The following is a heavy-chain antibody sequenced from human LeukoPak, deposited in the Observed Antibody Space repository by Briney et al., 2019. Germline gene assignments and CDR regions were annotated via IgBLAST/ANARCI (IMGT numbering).Heavy chain of an antibody. CDR3: AKQSKLSCSSTTCPLDY. Sequence: GGSLRLSCAASGFMFSSYVMTWVRQPPGKGLEWVSSIISSDGSTYYADSVKARFIISRDNSKNTLYLQMSSLRAEDTAVYYCAKQSKLSCSSTTCPLDYWGQGTLVTVSS. V-gene: IGHV3-23*01. J-gene: IGHJ4*02. CDR2: IISSDGST. D-gene: IGHD2-2*01. CDR1: GFMFSSYV.